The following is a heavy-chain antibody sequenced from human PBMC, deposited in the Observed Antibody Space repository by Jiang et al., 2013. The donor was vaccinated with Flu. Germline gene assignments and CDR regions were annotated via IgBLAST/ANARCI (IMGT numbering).Heavy chain of an antibody. D-gene: IGHD5-24*01. CDR3: ARSPRIGYNWGDYYYYYGMDV. CDR2: IYPGDSDT. Sequence: GAEVKKPGESLKISCKASGYSFANYWIGWVRQMPGKGLDWMGIIYPGDSDTKYSPSFQGQVTTSADKSISTAYLQWSSLKASDTAIYYCARSPRIGYNWGDYYYYYGMDVW. CDR1: GYSFANYW. V-gene: IGHV5-51*03. J-gene: IGHJ6*01.